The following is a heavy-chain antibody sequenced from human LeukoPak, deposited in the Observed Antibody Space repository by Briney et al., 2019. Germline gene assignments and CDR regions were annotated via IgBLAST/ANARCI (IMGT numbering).Heavy chain of an antibody. D-gene: IGHD3-22*01. V-gene: IGHV1-2*02. J-gene: IGHJ4*02. CDR3: AMLGYDSSGYYHGAFDY. CDR2: INPNSGGT. Sequence: ASVKVSCKASGYTFTGYYMHWVRQAPGQGLEWMGGINPNSGGTNYAQKFQGRVTMTRDTSISTAYMELSRLRSDDTAVYYCAMLGYDSSGYYHGAFDYWGQGTLVTVSS. CDR1: GYTFTGYY.